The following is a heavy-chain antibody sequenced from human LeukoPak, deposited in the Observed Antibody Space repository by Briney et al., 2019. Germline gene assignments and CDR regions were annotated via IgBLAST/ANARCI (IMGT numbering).Heavy chain of an antibody. D-gene: IGHD2-21*01. V-gene: IGHV4-39*07. CDR1: GDSISTTTFY. J-gene: IGHJ5*01. CDR2: IFYSGTT. CDR3: ARQIAVVEPTDPNWFDS. Sequence: PSETLSLTCSVSGDSISTTTFYWGWIRQSPGKGLEWIGSIFYSGTTYYTPSPKSRVTLSLDSSKNQFSLRLTSVTAADTAVYFCARQIAVVEPTDPNWFDSWGQGILVTVSS.